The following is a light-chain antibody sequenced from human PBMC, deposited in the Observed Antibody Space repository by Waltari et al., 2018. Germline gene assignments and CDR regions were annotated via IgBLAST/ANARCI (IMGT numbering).Light chain of an antibody. CDR2: GAS. Sequence: QMTQSPSSLSASVGHTVTITCRASQTIKNYVNWYQKKSGQAPKLLIYGASTLHRGVPSRISGSGSGTDFTLTLSGLQPEDFATYYCEQSYTTPRSFGQGTKVEIK. J-gene: IGKJ1*01. V-gene: IGKV1-39*01. CDR1: QTIKNY. CDR3: EQSYTTPRS.